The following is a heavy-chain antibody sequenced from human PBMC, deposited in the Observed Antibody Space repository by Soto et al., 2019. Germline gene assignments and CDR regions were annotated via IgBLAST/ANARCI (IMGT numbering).Heavy chain of an antibody. D-gene: IGHD3-10*01. CDR3: AHTGFGEFHAGYDY. V-gene: IGHV2-5*02. J-gene: IGHJ4*02. Sequence: QITLKESGPTLVKPTQTLTLTCTFSGFSLSTSGVGVGWIRQPPGKALEWLALIYWDDDKRYSPSLKSRLTITKDTSKNQVVLTMTNMDPVDTDTYYCAHTGFGEFHAGYDYWGQGTLVTVSS. CDR1: GFSLSTSGVG. CDR2: IYWDDDK.